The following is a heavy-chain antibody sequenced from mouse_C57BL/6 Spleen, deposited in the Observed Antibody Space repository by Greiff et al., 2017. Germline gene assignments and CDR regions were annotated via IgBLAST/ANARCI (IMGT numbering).Heavy chain of an antibody. CDR1: GYAFSSYW. V-gene: IGHV1-80*01. CDR2: IYPGDGET. D-gene: IGHD1-1*01. Sequence: QVQLQQSGAELVKPGASVKISCKASGYAFSSYWMNWVKKRPGKGLEWIGQIYPGDGETNYNGKFKGKATLTADKSSSTAYMQLSSLTSEDSAVYVCACFTTVVATDFDYWGQGTTLTVSS. J-gene: IGHJ2*01. CDR3: ACFTTVVATDFDY.